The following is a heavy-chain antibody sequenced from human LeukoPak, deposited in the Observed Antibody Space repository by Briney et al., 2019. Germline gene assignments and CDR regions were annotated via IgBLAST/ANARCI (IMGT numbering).Heavy chain of an antibody. CDR1: GYSFSAYW. V-gene: IGHV3-74*01. J-gene: IGHJ5*02. D-gene: IGHD3-10*01. CDR2: INEDGSST. CDR3: TRDTFGARDP. Sequence: GGSLRLSCGASGYSFSAYWMHWVRQGPGKGLVWVSRINEDGSSTSYAESVRGRFTISRDNARNTLYLQMNSLRAEDAAVYYCTRDTFGARDPWGQGTLVTVSS.